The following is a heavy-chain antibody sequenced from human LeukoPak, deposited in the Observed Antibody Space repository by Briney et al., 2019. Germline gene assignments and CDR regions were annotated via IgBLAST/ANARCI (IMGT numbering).Heavy chain of an antibody. D-gene: IGHD3-22*01. CDR1: IDSFTNYY. CDR3: ARGPKYYYDSSGYTNWFDP. Sequence: PSETLSLTCAVYIDSFTNYYWNWIRQTPGKGLEWIGEVNDSGGANINPSLRSRVILSVDTSKNQFSLKLSSVTAADTAVYYCARGPKYYYDSSGYTNWFDPWGQGTLVTVSS. V-gene: IGHV4-34*01. J-gene: IGHJ5*02. CDR2: VNDSGGA.